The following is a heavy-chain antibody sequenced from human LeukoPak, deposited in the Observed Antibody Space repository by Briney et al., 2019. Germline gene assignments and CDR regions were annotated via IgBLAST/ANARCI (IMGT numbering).Heavy chain of an antibody. CDR2: IKQDGSDK. Sequence: GGSLRLSCAASGFTFSSFWMTWVRQAPGKGLEWVANIKQDGSDKHYVDSVKGRFTISRDNSKNTLYLQMNSLRAEDTAVYYCAKDRQYYYDSSGYRPGALDYWGQGTLVTVSS. CDR1: GFTFSSFW. V-gene: IGHV3-7*01. D-gene: IGHD3-22*01. J-gene: IGHJ4*02. CDR3: AKDRQYYYDSSGYRPGALDY.